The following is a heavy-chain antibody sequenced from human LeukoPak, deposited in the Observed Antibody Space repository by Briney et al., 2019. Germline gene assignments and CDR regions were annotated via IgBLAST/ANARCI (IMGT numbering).Heavy chain of an antibody. D-gene: IGHD7-27*01. V-gene: IGHV1-2*02. CDR2: IKPNSGGT. Sequence: GASVKVSCKASGYTFTGWYMHWVRQAPGQELEWMGWIKPNSGGTDYAQKFQGSVTMTRDTSISTAYMELSRLTSDDTAVYYCARDAETLINWGSADYFDYWGQGTLVTVSS. CDR1: GYTFTGWY. J-gene: IGHJ4*02. CDR3: ARDAETLINWGSADYFDY.